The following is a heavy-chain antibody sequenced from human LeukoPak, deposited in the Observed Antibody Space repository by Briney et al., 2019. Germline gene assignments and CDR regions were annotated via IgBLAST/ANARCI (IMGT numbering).Heavy chain of an antibody. CDR3: ATQVEATAVFFNSFDH. J-gene: IGHJ4*02. CDR2: ISGSGGST. D-gene: IGHD1-26*01. CDR1: GLTFSSYA. Sequence: GGSLRLSCAASGLTFSSYAMSWVRQAPGKELEWVSAISGSGGSTYYADSVKGRFTISRDNSKNTLYLQMNSLKTEDTAVYFCATQVEATAVFFNSFDHWGQGILVVVSS. V-gene: IGHV3-23*01.